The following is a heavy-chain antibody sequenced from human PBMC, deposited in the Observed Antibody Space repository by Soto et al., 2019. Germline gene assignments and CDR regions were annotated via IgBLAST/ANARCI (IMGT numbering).Heavy chain of an antibody. CDR3: ARQRGGYWSGYSDF. CDR1: GVSITGGNW. V-gene: IGHV4-4*02. Sequence: PSETLSLTCAVSGVSITGGNWWTWVRQPPGKGLEWIGEIFHSGSTTYHPSLRSRVTISVDKSKNQFSLKLSSVTAADTAVYYCARQRGGYWSGYSDFWGQGTLVTVSS. CDR2: IFHSGST. D-gene: IGHD3-3*01. J-gene: IGHJ4*02.